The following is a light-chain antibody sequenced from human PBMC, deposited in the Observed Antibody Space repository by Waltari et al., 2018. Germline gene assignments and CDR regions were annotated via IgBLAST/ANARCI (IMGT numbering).Light chain of an antibody. CDR2: DDD. CDR1: NIGSQS. J-gene: IGLJ3*02. V-gene: IGLV3-21*02. Sequence: SYVLPQPPSVSVAPGPTARITCDRFNIGSQSVHWYQQKEGQAPVLVVYDDDDRPSGIPERFSGSNSENTATLTISRVEAGDEADYYCQVWDSSSDYWVFGGGTKLTVL. CDR3: QVWDSSSDYWV.